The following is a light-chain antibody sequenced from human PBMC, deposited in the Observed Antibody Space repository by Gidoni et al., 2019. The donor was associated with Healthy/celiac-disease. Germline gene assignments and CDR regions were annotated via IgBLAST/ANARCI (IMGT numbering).Light chain of an antibody. J-gene: IGKJ2*01. CDR1: QSISSY. Sequence: DIQMTQSPSSLSASVGARVTITCRASQSISSYLNWYQPKPGKAPKPLIYAASSLQSAVPSRCSGRGSGTDFTLTISSLQPEGFASYFCPQSYSKRTFGQGTKLEIK. CDR2: AAS. V-gene: IGKV1-39*01. CDR3: PQSYSKRT.